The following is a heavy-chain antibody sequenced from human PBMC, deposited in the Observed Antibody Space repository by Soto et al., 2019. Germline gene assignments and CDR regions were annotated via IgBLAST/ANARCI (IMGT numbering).Heavy chain of an antibody. CDR1: GGTFSSYA. Sequence: GASVKVSCKASGGTFSSYAISWVRQAPGQGLEWMGGIIPIFGTANYAQKFQGRVTITADKSTSTAYMELSSLRSEDTAVYYCARGAGGQTYYYGSGSYRGRGMDVWGQGTTVTV. CDR3: ARGAGGQTYYYGSGSYRGRGMDV. J-gene: IGHJ6*02. CDR2: IIPIFGTA. D-gene: IGHD3-10*01. V-gene: IGHV1-69*06.